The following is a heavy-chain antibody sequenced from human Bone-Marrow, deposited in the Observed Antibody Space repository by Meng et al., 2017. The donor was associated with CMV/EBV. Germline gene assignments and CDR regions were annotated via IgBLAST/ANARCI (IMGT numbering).Heavy chain of an antibody. V-gene: IGHV1-2*02. D-gene: IGHD2-2*01. CDR3: AREGEGIVVGSAAPATYNWFDP. J-gene: IGHJ5*02. CDR1: GYTFTGYY. CDR2: INPNSGGT. Sequence: ASVKVSCKASGYTFTGYYMHWVRQAPGQGLEWMGWINPNSGGTNYAQKFQGRVTMTRDTSISTAYMELSRLRSDDTAVYYCAREGEGIVVGSAAPATYNWFDPWGQGTLVTVSS.